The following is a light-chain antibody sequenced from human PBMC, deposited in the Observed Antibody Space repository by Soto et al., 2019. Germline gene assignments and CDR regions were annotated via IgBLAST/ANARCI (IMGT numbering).Light chain of an antibody. V-gene: IGLV4-69*01. Sequence: QSVLTQSPSASASLGASVKFTCTLSSGYNNYAIAWHQQQPEKGPRYLMRLNSDGSHRKADGIPDRFSGSSSGAERYLTIPGLQSEDGADYYCQAWGTETPRVLGGGTKLTVL. CDR2: LNSDGSH. CDR1: SGYNNYA. J-gene: IGLJ3*02. CDR3: QAWGTETPRV.